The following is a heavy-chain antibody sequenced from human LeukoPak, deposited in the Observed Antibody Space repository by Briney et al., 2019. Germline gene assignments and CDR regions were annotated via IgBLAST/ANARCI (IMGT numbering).Heavy chain of an antibody. V-gene: IGHV4-61*02. CDR3: ARERLGGSYYRPVEY. Sequence: SETLSLTCTVSGGSITNGGYYWRWIRQPAGKGLEWIGRIYTTGSTNYNPSLKSRVTISLDTSKNQFSLELSSVSAEDTALYYCARERLGGSYYRPVEYWGQGTLVTVSS. CDR1: GGSITNGGYY. D-gene: IGHD1-26*01. CDR2: IYTTGST. J-gene: IGHJ4*02.